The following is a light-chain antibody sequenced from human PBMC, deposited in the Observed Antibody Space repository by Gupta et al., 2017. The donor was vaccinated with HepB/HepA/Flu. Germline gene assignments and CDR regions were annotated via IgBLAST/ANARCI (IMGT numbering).Light chain of an antibody. V-gene: IGKV1-9*01. CDR3: QQRNTFPPT. CDR2: DAS. CDR1: QGISSY. Sequence: DIQFTQSPSFLSASVGDRVTITCRASQGISSYLAWYQQKPGKAPKLLIYDASVLQSGVSSRFSGSGSGTEFTLTISSLQPEDFATYHCQQRNTFPPTFGDGTKVDLK. J-gene: IGKJ3*01.